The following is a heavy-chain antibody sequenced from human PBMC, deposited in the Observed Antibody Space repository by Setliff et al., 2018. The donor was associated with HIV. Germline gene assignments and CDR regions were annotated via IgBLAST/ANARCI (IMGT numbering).Heavy chain of an antibody. V-gene: IGHV4-31*02. Sequence: KPSEPLSLTCSVSVGSISSGSYYWSWIRQHPGKGLEWIGYIFYSGSTTYNPSLKSRLTISIDTSKNRFSLKLKSVTAADTAVYYCAREPATYNGYNWDYYGTDLWGQGTTVTGSS. CDR3: AREPATYNGYNWDYYGTDL. CDR1: VGSISSGSYY. J-gene: IGHJ6*02. D-gene: IGHD5-12*01. CDR2: IFYSGST.